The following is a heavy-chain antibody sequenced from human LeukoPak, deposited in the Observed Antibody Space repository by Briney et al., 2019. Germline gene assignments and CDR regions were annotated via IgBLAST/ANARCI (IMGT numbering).Heavy chain of an antibody. V-gene: IGHV4-34*01. CDR2: INHSGST. J-gene: IGHJ4*02. Sequence: SETLSLTCAVYGGSFSGYYWSWIRQPPGKGLEWIGEINHSGSTNYNPSLKSRVTISVDTSKNQFSLKLSSVTAADTAVYYCARDTDRYNWNPLDYWGQGTLVTVSS. CDR1: GGSFSGYY. D-gene: IGHD1-20*01. CDR3: ARDTDRYNWNPLDY.